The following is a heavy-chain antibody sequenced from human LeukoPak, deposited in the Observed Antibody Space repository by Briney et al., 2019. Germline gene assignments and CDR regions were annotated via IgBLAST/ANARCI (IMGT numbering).Heavy chain of an antibody. D-gene: IGHD5-12*01. J-gene: IGHJ5*02. CDR1: GGSISDYY. CDR2: IYHSGTT. Sequence: SETLSLTCTVSGGSISDYYWSWIRQSPGKGLEWIGYIYHSGTTNYNPSLKSRVTISVDTSKNQFSLKLSSVTAADTAVYYCARGVGYSGYDPRGNWFDPWGQGTLVTVSS. CDR3: ARGVGYSGYDPRGNWFDP. V-gene: IGHV4-59*01.